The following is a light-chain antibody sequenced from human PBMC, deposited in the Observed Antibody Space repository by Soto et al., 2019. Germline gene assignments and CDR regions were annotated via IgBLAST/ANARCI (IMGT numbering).Light chain of an antibody. J-gene: IGKJ1*01. CDR1: QSVSTN. Sequence: IVMTQSPTTLSVSPGERVTLSCRASQSVSTNLAWYQQKAGQAPRLLIYGVSARATGVPARFSGSGSGTDFTLTISSLQSEDFAVYYCQQYHRYWTFGQGTKVEI. CDR3: QQYHRYWT. V-gene: IGKV3-15*01. CDR2: GVS.